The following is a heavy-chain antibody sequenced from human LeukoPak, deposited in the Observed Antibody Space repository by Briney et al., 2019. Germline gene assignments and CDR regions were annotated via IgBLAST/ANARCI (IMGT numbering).Heavy chain of an antibody. J-gene: IGHJ6*04. Sequence: PGGSLRLSCAASGVTFSRYWMHWVRQPPGKGLVWVSRINPDGSSTNYADSVKGRFTISRDNAKNTLYLQMNSLRAEDTAVYYCAREWGIVVVPAPTDVWGKGTTVTVSS. D-gene: IGHD2-2*01. CDR3: AREWGIVVVPAPTDV. V-gene: IGHV3-74*01. CDR1: GVTFSRYW. CDR2: INPDGSST.